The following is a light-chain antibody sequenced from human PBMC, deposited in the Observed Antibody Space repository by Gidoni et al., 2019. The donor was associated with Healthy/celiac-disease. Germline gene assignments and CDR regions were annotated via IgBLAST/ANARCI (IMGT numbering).Light chain of an antibody. J-gene: IGKJ2*04. CDR2: GAS. Sequence: EIVLTQSPGTLSLSPGERATLSCRASQSVSSSYLAWYQQKPGQAPRLLIYGASSRATGIPDRFSGSGSGTDFTLTISRLEPEDFAVYYCQQYGSSCSFGRGPSWRSN. CDR3: QQYGSSCS. V-gene: IGKV3-20*01. CDR1: QSVSSSY.